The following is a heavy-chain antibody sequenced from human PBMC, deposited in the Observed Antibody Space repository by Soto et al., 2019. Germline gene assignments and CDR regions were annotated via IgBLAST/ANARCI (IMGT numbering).Heavy chain of an antibody. CDR2: IVVGSGNT. CDR3: ARSKYHTTLFDI. J-gene: IGHJ3*02. V-gene: IGHV1-58*02. Sequence: GASVKVSCKASGFTFTSSAMQWVRQARGQRLEWIGWIVVGSGNTNYAQKFQERVTITRDMSTSTAYMELSSLRSEDTAVYYCARSKYHTTLFDIWGQGTMVTVSS. D-gene: IGHD1-1*01. CDR1: GFTFTSSA.